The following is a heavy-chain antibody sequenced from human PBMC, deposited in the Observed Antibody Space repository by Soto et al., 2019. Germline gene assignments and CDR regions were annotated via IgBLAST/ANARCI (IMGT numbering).Heavy chain of an antibody. V-gene: IGHV3-9*01. CDR2: ISWNSGSI. D-gene: IGHD1-26*01. Sequence: LRLSCAASGFTFDDYAMHWVRQAPGKGLEWVSGISWNSGSIGYADSVKGRFTISRDNAKNSLYLQMNSLRAEDTALYYCAKDISGSHAHYGMDVWGQGTTVTVSS. J-gene: IGHJ6*02. CDR3: AKDISGSHAHYGMDV. CDR1: GFTFDDYA.